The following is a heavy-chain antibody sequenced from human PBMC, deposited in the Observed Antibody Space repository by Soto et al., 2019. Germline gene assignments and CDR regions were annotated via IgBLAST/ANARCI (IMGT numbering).Heavy chain of an antibody. CDR1: GYTFTSYA. V-gene: IGHV1-3*05. CDR3: ARSIVVVTALDY. J-gene: IGHJ4*02. Sequence: QVQLVQSGAEEKKPGASVKVSCKASGYTFTSYAMHWVRQAPGPRLEWMGWINAGNGNTKYSQKFQGRVTITRDTSASTAYMEPSSLRSDDTAVYYCARSIVVVTALDYWGQGTLVTVSS. CDR2: INAGNGNT. D-gene: IGHD2-21*02.